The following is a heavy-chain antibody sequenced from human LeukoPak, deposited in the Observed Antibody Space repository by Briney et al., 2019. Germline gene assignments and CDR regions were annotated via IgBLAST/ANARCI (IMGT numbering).Heavy chain of an antibody. J-gene: IGHJ3*02. D-gene: IGHD3-22*01. CDR3: ARDRGIVVVITLDAFDI. CDR2: ISYDGSNK. Sequence: PGGSLRLSWAASGFTFSSYAMHWVRQAPGKGLEWVAVISYDGSNKYYADSVKGRFTISRDNSKNTLYLQMNSLRAEDTAVYHCARDRGIVVVITLDAFDIWGQGTMVTVSS. CDR1: GFTFSSYA. V-gene: IGHV3-30-3*01.